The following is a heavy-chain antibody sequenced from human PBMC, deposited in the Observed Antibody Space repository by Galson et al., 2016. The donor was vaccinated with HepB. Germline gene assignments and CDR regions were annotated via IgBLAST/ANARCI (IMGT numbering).Heavy chain of an antibody. J-gene: IGHJ4*02. Sequence: SLRLSCAASGFAFSAYGLTWVRQAPRTGLEWVAAISTSVGSPDYADSVRGRFTISRDNSKNTLHRQMNSLRAEDTGLYYCTKGGRVTATQEYYFDYWGQGTLVTVSS. V-gene: IGHV3-23*01. CDR2: ISTSVGSP. CDR3: TKGGRVTATQEYYFDY. D-gene: IGHD2-21*02. CDR1: GFAFSAYG.